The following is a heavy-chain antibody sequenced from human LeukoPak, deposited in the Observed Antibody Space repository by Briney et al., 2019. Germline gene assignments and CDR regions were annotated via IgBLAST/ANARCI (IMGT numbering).Heavy chain of an antibody. CDR1: GFAFNTYG. J-gene: IGHJ4*02. CDR2: ISGTSTYT. V-gene: IGHV3-11*05. CDR3: ARDISYCGGDCAPYYFDY. D-gene: IGHD2-21*02. Sequence: GGSLRLSCAASGFAFNTYGTSWIRQAPGKGLEWVSCISGTSTYTNYADSVKGRFTISRDNAKNSLYLQMNSLRAEDTAVYYCARDISYCGGDCAPYYFDYWGQGTLVTVSS.